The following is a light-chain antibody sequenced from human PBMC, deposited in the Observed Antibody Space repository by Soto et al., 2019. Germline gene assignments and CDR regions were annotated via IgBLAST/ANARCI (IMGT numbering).Light chain of an antibody. CDR1: QGISNY. V-gene: IGKV1-27*01. CDR2: AAS. Sequence: DIQMTQSPSSLSGSVGDSVTITCRASQGISNYLAWYQQKPGKAPTLLIYAASTLQSALPSRFSGSGSGTDFTLTISSLQPEDVATYYCQRYNNAPRTFGQGTKVDIK. J-gene: IGKJ1*01. CDR3: QRYNNAPRT.